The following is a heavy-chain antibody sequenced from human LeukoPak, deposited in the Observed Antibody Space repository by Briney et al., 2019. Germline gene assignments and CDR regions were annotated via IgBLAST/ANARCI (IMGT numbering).Heavy chain of an antibody. CDR1: GYTFTGYY. CDR3: SRDPVHNSYGYFGHYMDV. J-gene: IGHJ6*03. V-gene: IGHV1-2*02. CDR2: INPNSGGT. Sequence: GASVKVSCKASGYTFTGYYMHWVRQAPGQGLEWMGWINPNSGGTNYAQKFQGRVTMTRDTSISTAYMELSRLRSDDTAVYYCSRDPVHNSYGYFGHYMDVWGKGTTVTVSS. D-gene: IGHD5-18*01.